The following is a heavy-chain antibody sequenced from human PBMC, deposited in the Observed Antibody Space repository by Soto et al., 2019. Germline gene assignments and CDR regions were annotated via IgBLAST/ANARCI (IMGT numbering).Heavy chain of an antibody. Sequence: EVQLVESGGGLVQPGGSLRLSCAASGFTFSSYEMNWVRQAPGKGLEWVSYISSSGSTIYYADSVKGRFTISRDNAKNALYLQMNSLRAEDTAVYYCAKNRGYSSGWYLYYYYGMDVWGQGTTVTVSS. V-gene: IGHV3-48*03. CDR1: GFTFSSYE. CDR3: AKNRGYSSGWYLYYYYGMDV. D-gene: IGHD6-19*01. J-gene: IGHJ6*02. CDR2: ISSSGSTI.